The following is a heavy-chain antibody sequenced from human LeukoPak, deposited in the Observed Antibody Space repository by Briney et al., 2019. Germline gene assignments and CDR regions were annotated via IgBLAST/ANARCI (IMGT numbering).Heavy chain of an antibody. CDR2: ISSSSSYI. D-gene: IGHD2-21*02. J-gene: IGHJ4*02. Sequence: GGSLRLSCAASGFTFSSYSMNWVRQAPGKGLEWVSSISSSSSYIYYADSVKGRFTISRDNAKNSLYLQMNSLRAEDTAVYYCAQTGLAYCGGDCYSNYWGQGTLVTVSS. CDR1: GFTFSSYS. CDR3: AQTGLAYCGGDCYSNY. V-gene: IGHV3-21*01.